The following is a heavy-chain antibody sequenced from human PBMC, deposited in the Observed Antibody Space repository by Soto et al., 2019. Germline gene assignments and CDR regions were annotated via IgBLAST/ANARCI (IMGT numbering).Heavy chain of an antibody. CDR3: ARSVAVPGAHIDY. Sequence: SETLSLTCSVSGGSISGSYWSWIRQSPGKGLEWLGYVYCTGSTNYSPSLRSRVSISVDTSKNEFSLRLSSVTAADTAVYFCARSVAVPGAHIDYWGQGTPVTVSS. CDR2: VYCTGST. V-gene: IGHV4-59*01. D-gene: IGHD6-19*01. CDR1: GGSISGSY. J-gene: IGHJ4*02.